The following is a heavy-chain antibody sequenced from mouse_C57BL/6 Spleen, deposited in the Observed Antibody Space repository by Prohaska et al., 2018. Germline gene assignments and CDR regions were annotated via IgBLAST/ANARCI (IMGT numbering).Heavy chain of an antibody. V-gene: IGHV1-82*01. D-gene: IGHD2-5*01. Sequence: KISCKASGYAFSSSWMNWVKQRPGKGLEWIGRIYPGDGDTNYNGKFKGKATLTADKSSSTAYMQLSSLTSEDSAVYFCARDYSNYYYAMDYWGQGTSVTVSS. CDR3: ARDYSNYYYAMDY. J-gene: IGHJ4*01. CDR2: IYPGDGDT. CDR1: GYAFSSSW.